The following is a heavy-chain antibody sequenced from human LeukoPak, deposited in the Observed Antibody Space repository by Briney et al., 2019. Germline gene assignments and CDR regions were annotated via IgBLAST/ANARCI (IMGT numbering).Heavy chain of an antibody. D-gene: IGHD3-10*01. Sequence: GGSLRLSCAASGFTFSSYSMNWVRQAPGKGLEWGSYISSSSSTLYYADSVKGRFTISRDNAKNSLYLQMNSLRAEDTAVYYCARSETYGSGSYGDPFDYWGQGTLVTVSS. J-gene: IGHJ4*02. V-gene: IGHV3-48*01. CDR2: ISSSSSTL. CDR3: ARSETYGSGSYGDPFDY. CDR1: GFTFSSYS.